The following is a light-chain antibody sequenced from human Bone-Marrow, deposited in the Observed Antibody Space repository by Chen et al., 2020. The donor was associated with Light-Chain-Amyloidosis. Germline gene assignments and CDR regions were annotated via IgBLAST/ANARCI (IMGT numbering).Light chain of an antibody. Sequence: SSELTLDPAVSVTLGQTVMITCQGDSLRYYPATWYQQKPGQAPVLVISRNNNRPSGIPDRFSGSSSGNAASLTITGAQAEDEADYHCSSRDTTGNHLLFGGGTSLIVL. CDR2: RNN. V-gene: IGLV3-19*01. CDR3: SSRDTTGNHLL. J-gene: IGLJ2*01. CDR1: SLRYYP.